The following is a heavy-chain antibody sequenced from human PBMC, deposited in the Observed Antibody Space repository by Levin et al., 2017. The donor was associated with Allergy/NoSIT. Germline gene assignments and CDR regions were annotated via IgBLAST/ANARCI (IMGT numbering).Heavy chain of an antibody. CDR2: IYYSGST. V-gene: IGHV4-31*03. J-gene: IGHJ4*02. CDR1: GGSISSGGYY. CDR3: ARDDSLGCGGDGPLVY. Sequence: SETLSLTCTVSGGSISSGGYYWSWIRQHPGKGLEWIGYIYYSGSTYYNPSLKSRVTISVDTSKNQFSLKLSSVTAADTAVYYCARDDSLGCGGDGPLVYWGQGTLVTVSS. D-gene: IGHD2-21*02.